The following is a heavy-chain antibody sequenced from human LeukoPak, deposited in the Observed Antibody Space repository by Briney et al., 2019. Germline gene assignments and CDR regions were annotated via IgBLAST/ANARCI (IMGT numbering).Heavy chain of an antibody. J-gene: IGHJ4*02. CDR1: GGPISSSSYY. CDR2: IYYSGST. V-gene: IGHV4-39*07. D-gene: IGHD4-17*01. CDR3: ARGPTNYGDYEPFDY. Sequence: SETLSLTCTVSGGPISSSSYYWGWIRQPPGKGLEWIGSIYYSGSTYYNPSLKSRVTISVDTSKNQFSLKLSSVTAADTAVYYCARGPTNYGDYEPFDYWGQGTLVTVSS.